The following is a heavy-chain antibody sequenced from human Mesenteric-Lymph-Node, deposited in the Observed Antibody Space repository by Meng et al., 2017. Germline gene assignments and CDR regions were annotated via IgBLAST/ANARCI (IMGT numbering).Heavy chain of an antibody. D-gene: IGHD3-22*01. Sequence: QVQLQESGPGLVKPSQTLSLTCTVSGGSISSGDYYWNWIRQPPGKGLEWIGYIFYSGSTYYNPSLKSRVTISVDTSKNQFSLKLTSVTAADTAVYYCARASDSSALRGFDPWGQGTLVTVSS. CDR1: GGSISSGDYY. CDR2: IFYSGST. V-gene: IGHV4-30-4*01. CDR3: ARASDSSALRGFDP. J-gene: IGHJ5*02.